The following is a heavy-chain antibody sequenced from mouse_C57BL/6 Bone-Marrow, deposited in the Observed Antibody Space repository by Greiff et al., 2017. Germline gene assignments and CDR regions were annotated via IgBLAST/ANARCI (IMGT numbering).Heavy chain of an antibody. CDR3: VLGGGFAY. CDR2: IRSKSNNYAT. V-gene: IGHV10-1*01. Sequence: EVKLEESGGGLVQPKGSLKLSCAASGFSFNTYAMNWVRQAPGKGLEWVARIRSKSNNYATYYADSVKDRFTISRDDSESMLYLQMNNLKTEDTAMYYCVLGGGFAYWGQGTLVTVSA. D-gene: IGHD4-1*01. J-gene: IGHJ3*01. CDR1: GFSFNTYA.